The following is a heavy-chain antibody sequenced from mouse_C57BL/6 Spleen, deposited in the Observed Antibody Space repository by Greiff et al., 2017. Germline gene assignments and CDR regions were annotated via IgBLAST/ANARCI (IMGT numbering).Heavy chain of an antibody. D-gene: IGHD2-4*01. CDR2: IYPGDGDT. CDR1: GYAFSSYW. Sequence: QVQLKQSGAELVKPGASVKISCKASGYAFSSYWMNWVKQRPGKGLEWIGQIYPGDGDTNYNGKFKGKATLTADKSSSTAYMQLSSLTSEDSAVYFCARKGRDYDYDAWFAYWGQGTLVTVSA. J-gene: IGHJ3*01. CDR3: ARKGRDYDYDAWFAY. V-gene: IGHV1-80*01.